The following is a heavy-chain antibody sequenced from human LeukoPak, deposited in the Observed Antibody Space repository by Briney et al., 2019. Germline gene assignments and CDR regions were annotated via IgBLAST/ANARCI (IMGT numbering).Heavy chain of an antibody. CDR1: GGTFSSYA. CDR3: ARGVDQRYYYDSSGYYPEN. CDR2: IIPIFGTA. D-gene: IGHD3-22*01. Sequence: SVKVSCKASGGTFSSYAISWVRQAPGQGLEWMGGIIPIFGTANYAQKFQGRVTMTRDTSTSTVYMELSSLRSEDTAVYYCARGVDQRYYYDSSGYYPENWGQGTLVTVSS. J-gene: IGHJ4*02. V-gene: IGHV1-69*05.